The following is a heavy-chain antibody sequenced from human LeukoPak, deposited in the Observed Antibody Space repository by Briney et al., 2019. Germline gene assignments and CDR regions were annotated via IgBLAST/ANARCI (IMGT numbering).Heavy chain of an antibody. CDR3: ASREGIAAAGTFDY. CDR1: GFTFSSYE. CDR2: ISSSGSTI. D-gene: IGHD6-13*01. Sequence: GGSLRLSCAASGFTFSSYEMNWVRQSPGKGLEWLSYISSSGSTIYYADSVKGRFTISRDNSKNTLYLQMNSLRAEDTAVYYCASREGIAAAGTFDYWGQGTLVTVSS. V-gene: IGHV3-48*03. J-gene: IGHJ4*02.